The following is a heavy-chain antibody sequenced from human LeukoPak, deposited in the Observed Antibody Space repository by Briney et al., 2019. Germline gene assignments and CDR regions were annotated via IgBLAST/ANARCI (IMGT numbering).Heavy chain of an antibody. CDR1: GFTFGSYA. CDR3: AKGPLYYYDSSGYSDYFDY. Sequence: GGSLRLSCAASGFTFGSYAMSWVRQAPGKGLEWVSAISGSGGSTYYADSVKGRFTISGDNSKNTLYLQMNSLRAEDTAVYYCAKGPLYYYDSSGYSDYFDYWGQGTLVTVSS. D-gene: IGHD3-22*01. V-gene: IGHV3-23*01. J-gene: IGHJ4*02. CDR2: ISGSGGST.